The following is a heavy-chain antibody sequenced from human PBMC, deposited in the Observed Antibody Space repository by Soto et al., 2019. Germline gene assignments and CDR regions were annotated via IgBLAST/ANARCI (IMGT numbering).Heavy chain of an antibody. CDR3: ARHTYGDIVGAINNWFDP. V-gene: IGHV4-39*01. CDR2: IYYSGST. D-gene: IGHD1-26*01. J-gene: IGHJ5*02. CDR1: GGSISSSSYY. Sequence: SETLSLTCTVSGGSISSSSYYWGWIRQPPGKGLEWIGSIYYSGSTYYNPSLKSRVTISVDTSKNQFSLKLSSVTAADTAVYYCARHTYGDIVGAINNWFDPWGQGTLVTVSA.